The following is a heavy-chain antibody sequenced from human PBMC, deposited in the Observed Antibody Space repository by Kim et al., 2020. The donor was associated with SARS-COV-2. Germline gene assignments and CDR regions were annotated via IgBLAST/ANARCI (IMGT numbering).Heavy chain of an antibody. CDR3: AKDAHSSSWYYYYYMDV. Sequence: GGSLRLSCAASGFTFSSYGMHWVRQAPGKGLEWVAVISYDGSNKYYADSVKGRFTISRDNSKNTLYLQMNSLRAEDTAVYYCAKDAHSSSWYYYYYMDVWGKGTTVTVSS. CDR2: ISYDGSNK. J-gene: IGHJ6*03. D-gene: IGHD6-13*01. CDR1: GFTFSSYG. V-gene: IGHV3-30*18.